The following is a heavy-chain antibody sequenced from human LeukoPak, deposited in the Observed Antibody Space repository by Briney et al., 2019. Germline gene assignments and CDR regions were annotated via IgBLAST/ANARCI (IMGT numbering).Heavy chain of an antibody. V-gene: IGHV4-39*07. CDR1: GGSITSSSYY. CDR3: ARVLTWYDAFDI. CDR2: IYYSGST. D-gene: IGHD2-15*01. Sequence: SETLSLTCNVAGGSITSSSYYWGWIRQSPGKGREWIGNIYYSGSTYYNPYLKSRVSMSVDTSKNQFSLKLSSVNAADTAVYYCARVLTWYDAFDIWGQGTMVTVSS. J-gene: IGHJ3*02.